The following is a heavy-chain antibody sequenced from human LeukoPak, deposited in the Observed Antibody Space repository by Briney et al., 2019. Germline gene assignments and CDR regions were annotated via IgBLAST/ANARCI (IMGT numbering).Heavy chain of an antibody. CDR2: ISGSGDNT. V-gene: IGHV3-23*01. J-gene: IGHJ5*02. CDR1: GFTFSSYA. D-gene: IGHD3-16*01. Sequence: PGGSLRLSCAASGFTFSSYAMSWVRQAPGKGLEWVSGISGSGDNTYYADSVKGRFTISRDKSKNTLYLQMNSLRAEDTAVYYCAKHKVLITFGGVTWFDPWGQGTLVTVSS. CDR3: AKHKVLITFGGVTWFDP.